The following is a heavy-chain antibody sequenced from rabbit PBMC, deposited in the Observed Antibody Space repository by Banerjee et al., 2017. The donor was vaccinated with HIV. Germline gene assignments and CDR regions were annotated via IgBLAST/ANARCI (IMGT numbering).Heavy chain of an antibody. V-gene: IGHV1S40*01. CDR2: IDTSYGNT. Sequence: VRQAPGKGLEWIACIDTSYGNTAYASWAKGRFTISKTSSTSVTLQMTSLTAADTATYFCARGYGGYGWTTRLALWGPGTLVTVS. D-gene: IGHD6-1*01. J-gene: IGHJ3*01. CDR3: ARGYGGYGWTTRLAL.